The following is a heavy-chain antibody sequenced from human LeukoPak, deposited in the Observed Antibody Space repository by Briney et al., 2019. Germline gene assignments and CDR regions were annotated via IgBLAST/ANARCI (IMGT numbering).Heavy chain of an antibody. CDR3: ASGRGWLIDY. D-gene: IGHD6-19*01. CDR2: ISSSSSYT. Sequence: GGSLRLSCAGSGFTFSNYYMSWIRQAPGKGLESVSFISSSSSYTNYADCVKGRFVISRDNVKNSLYLQMSGLRAEDTAVYYCASGRGWLIDYWGQGTLVTVSS. CDR1: GFTFSNYY. V-gene: IGHV3-11*03. J-gene: IGHJ4*02.